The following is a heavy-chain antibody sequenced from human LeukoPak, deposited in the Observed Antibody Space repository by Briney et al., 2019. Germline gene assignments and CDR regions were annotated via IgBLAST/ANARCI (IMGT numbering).Heavy chain of an antibody. V-gene: IGHV4-38-2*02. Sequence: KPSETLSLTCTVSGYSISSGYYWGWIRQPPGKGLEWIGSIYYSGSTYYNPSLKSRVTISVDTSKNQFSLKLSSVTAADTAVYYCARGSDTATAFDIWGQGTMVTVSS. J-gene: IGHJ3*02. CDR3: ARGSDTATAFDI. D-gene: IGHD5-18*01. CDR2: IYYSGST. CDR1: GYSISSGYY.